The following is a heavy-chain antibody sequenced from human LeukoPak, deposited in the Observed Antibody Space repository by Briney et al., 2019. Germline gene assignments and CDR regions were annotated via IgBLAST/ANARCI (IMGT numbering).Heavy chain of an antibody. CDR3: LIFPGR. CDR1: GFSVINAW. CDR2: IKSRADGGTT. D-gene: IGHD3-3*01. Sequence: GGSLRLSCAASGFSVINAWTSWVRQAPGQGLEWVGRIKSRADGGTTGYAAPVEGRFSISRDDSENTLYLQMSSLQIDDTALYYCLIFPGRWGQGTLVTVSS. J-gene: IGHJ4*02. V-gene: IGHV3-15*05.